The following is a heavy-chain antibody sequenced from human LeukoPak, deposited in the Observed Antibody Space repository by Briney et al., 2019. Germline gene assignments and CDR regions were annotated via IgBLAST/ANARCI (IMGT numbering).Heavy chain of an antibody. V-gene: IGHV3-23*01. D-gene: IGHD3-22*01. CDR2: ISGSVGST. CDR3: ARTLRGTSGYYLDY. J-gene: IGHJ4*02. CDR1: GFPVRSSY. Sequence: GGSLRLSCAASGFPVRSSYMMWVRQTPGEGVEWVSTISGSVGSTYYGDSVKGRFTISRDNSKSTLFLQMNSLRAEDTAVYYCARTLRGTSGYYLDYWGQGTLVTVSS.